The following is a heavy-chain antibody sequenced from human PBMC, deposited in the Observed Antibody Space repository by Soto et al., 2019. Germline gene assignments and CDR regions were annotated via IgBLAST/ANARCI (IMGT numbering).Heavy chain of an antibody. J-gene: IGHJ6*02. Sequence: QVQLVESGGGVAQPGRSLRLSCTVSGFTFSGHATHWVRQAPGKGLEWVTQIWYDGSNKYYAESVKGRFTIYRDNSKNTLYLQMNSLRVEDTAVYYCARDGQGLAPYALDVWGQGTSVTVSS. CDR2: IWYDGSNK. CDR3: ARDGQGLAPYALDV. D-gene: IGHD6-19*01. CDR1: GFTFSGHA. V-gene: IGHV3-33*01.